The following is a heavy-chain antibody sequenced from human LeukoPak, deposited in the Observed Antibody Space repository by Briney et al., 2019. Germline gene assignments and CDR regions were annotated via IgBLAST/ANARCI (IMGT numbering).Heavy chain of an antibody. CDR1: GFTFNSYW. D-gene: IGHD2-2*01. J-gene: IGHJ4*02. V-gene: IGHV3-7*01. Sequence: TGGSLRLSCAASGFTFNSYWMNWVRQAPGKGLEWVVNIKQDGSEKYYVDSVKGRFTISRDNAKNSLYLQMNSLRAEDTAVYYCAKDNCSSTSCYLDYWGRGTLVTVSS. CDR3: AKDNCSSTSCYLDY. CDR2: IKQDGSEK.